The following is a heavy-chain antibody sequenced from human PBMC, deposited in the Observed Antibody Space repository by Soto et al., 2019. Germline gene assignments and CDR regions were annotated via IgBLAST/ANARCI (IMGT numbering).Heavy chain of an antibody. V-gene: IGHV2-5*02. CDR3: AHIDSSPYYYYYYMDV. CDR2: IYWDDDK. Sequence: QITLKESGPTLVKPTQTLTLTCTFSGFSLSTSGVGVGWIRQPPGKALEWLALIYWDDDKRYSPSLKSRLTTTKDTSKNQVVLTMTTMDPVDTATYYCAHIDSSPYYYYYYMDVWGKGTTVTVSS. CDR1: GFSLSTSGVG. J-gene: IGHJ6*03. D-gene: IGHD6-13*01.